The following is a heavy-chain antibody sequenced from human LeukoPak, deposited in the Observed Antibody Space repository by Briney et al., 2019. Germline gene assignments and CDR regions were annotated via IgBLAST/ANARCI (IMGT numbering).Heavy chain of an antibody. CDR2: IYSGGST. CDR1: GFTVSSNY. V-gene: IGHV3-53*01. J-gene: IGHJ4*02. D-gene: IGHD6-6*01. Sequence: PGGSLRLSCAASGFTVSSNYMSWVRQAPGKGLEWVSVIYSGGSTYYADSVKGRFTISRDNSKNTLYLQMNSLRAEDTAVYYCAKGMEYSSSQGVFDYWGQGTLVTVSS. CDR3: AKGMEYSSSQGVFDY.